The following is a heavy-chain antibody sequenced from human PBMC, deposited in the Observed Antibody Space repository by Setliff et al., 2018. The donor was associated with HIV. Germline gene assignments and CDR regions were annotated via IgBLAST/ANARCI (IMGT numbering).Heavy chain of an antibody. CDR3: ARRRSSGWYHYFDY. CDR1: GYSISSGYY. D-gene: IGHD6-19*01. J-gene: IGHJ4*03. CDR2: IYHSGST. V-gene: IGHV4-38-2*02. Sequence: ASETLSLTCTVSGYSISSGYYWGWIRQPPGKGLEWIGSIYHSGSTYYNPSLKSRVTISVDTSKNQFSLKLSSVTAADTAVYYCARRRSSGWYHYFDYWVPETLLGHRLL.